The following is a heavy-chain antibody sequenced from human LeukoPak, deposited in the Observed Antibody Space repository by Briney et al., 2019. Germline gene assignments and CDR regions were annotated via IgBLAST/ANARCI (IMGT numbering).Heavy chain of an antibody. Sequence: PSETLSLTCTVSGYSISSGYFWGWMRQPPGKGLEWIGSIYQSETAHYNPSLKSRVTISVDTSKNQFSLKLSSVTAADTAVYFCARGPYSYDSSGAFDIWGQGTMVTVSS. V-gene: IGHV4-38-2*02. CDR1: GYSISSGYF. CDR3: ARGPYSYDSSGAFDI. CDR2: IYQSETA. J-gene: IGHJ3*02. D-gene: IGHD3-22*01.